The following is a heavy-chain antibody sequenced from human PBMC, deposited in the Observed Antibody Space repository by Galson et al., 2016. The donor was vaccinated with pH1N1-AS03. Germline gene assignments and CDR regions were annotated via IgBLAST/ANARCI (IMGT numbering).Heavy chain of an antibody. V-gene: IGHV3-30*18. CDR2: FSYVGSNK. J-gene: IGHJ1*01. D-gene: IGHD6-19*01. CDR3: ANGWSSRGAGH. Sequence: SLRLSCAASGFTFSTYDMHWARQAPGKGLEWVALFSYVGSNKYYADSVKGRFTISRDNSKNTLYLQMNSLRVEDTAVYYCANGWSSRGAGHLGQGTLVTVSS. CDR1: GFTFSTYD.